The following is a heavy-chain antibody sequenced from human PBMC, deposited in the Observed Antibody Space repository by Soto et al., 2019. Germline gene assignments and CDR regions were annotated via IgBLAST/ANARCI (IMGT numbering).Heavy chain of an antibody. CDR3: ARDPGRSSAFDI. CDR1: GGTFSSYA. Sequence: QVQLVQSGAEVKKPGSSVKVSCKASGGTFSSYAISWVRQAPGQGLEWMGGIIPSFGTANYAQKFKGRVTITADKPASTAYMELSSLRCEDTAVYYCARDPGRSSAFDIWGQGTMVTVSS. V-gene: IGHV1-69*06. J-gene: IGHJ3*02. CDR2: IIPSFGTA.